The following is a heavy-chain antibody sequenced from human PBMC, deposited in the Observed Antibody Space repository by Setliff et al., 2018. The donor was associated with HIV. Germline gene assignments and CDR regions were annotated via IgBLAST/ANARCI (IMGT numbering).Heavy chain of an antibody. CDR3: ARGEQLVDNWFDP. V-gene: IGHV4-39*07. CDR2: IYYSGST. Sequence: SETLSLTCTVSGGSIRSSIYYWGWVRQPPGKGLEWIGSIYYSGSTYYNPSLQSRLTISVDTSRNQFSLKLNSVTAADTAVYYCARGEQLVDNWFDPWGQGTRVTVSS. J-gene: IGHJ5*02. CDR1: GGSIRSSIYY. D-gene: IGHD6-13*01.